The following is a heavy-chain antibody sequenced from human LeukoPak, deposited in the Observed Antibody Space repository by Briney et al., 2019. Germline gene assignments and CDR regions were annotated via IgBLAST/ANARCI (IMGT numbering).Heavy chain of an antibody. CDR2: IYSGGST. D-gene: IGHD3-22*01. Sequence: PGGSLRPSCAASGFTVSSNYMSWVRQAPGKGLEWVSVIYSGGSTYYADSVKGRFTISRDNSKNTLYLQMNSLRAEDTAVYYCARDLKSSGSIHSYYYMDVWGKGTTVTISS. J-gene: IGHJ6*03. V-gene: IGHV3-66*01. CDR1: GFTVSSNY. CDR3: ARDLKSSGSIHSYYYMDV.